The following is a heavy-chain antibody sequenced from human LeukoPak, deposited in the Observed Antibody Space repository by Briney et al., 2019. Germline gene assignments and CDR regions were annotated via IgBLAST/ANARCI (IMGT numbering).Heavy chain of an antibody. D-gene: IGHD4-17*01. V-gene: IGHV3-23*01. CDR1: GFTFSTYA. J-gene: IGHJ6*03. CDR2: ISGSGGNT. Sequence: GGSLRLSCAASGFTFSTYAMSWVRQAPGKGLEWVSAISGSGGNTYPADSVRGRFTISRDNSKNTLYLQMNSLRAEDTAVYYCAKDRHGDYVTYYMDVWGKGTTVTVSS. CDR3: AKDRHGDYVTYYMDV.